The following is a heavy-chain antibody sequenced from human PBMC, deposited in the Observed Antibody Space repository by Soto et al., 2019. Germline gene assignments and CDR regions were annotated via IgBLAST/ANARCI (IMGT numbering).Heavy chain of an antibody. V-gene: IGHV1-2*02. D-gene: IGHD2-8*01. CDR3: AREGLMVYYYYYGMDV. J-gene: IGHJ6*02. CDR1: GYTFTGYY. CDR2: INPNSGGT. Sequence: ASVKVSCKASGYTFTGYYMHWVRQAPGQGLEWMGWINPNSGGTNYAQKFQGRVTMTRDTSISTAYMELSRLRSDDTAVYYCAREGLMVYYYYYGMDVWGQGTTVTVSS.